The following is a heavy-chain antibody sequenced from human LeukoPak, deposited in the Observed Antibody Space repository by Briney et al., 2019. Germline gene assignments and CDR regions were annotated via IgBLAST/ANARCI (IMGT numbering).Heavy chain of an antibody. D-gene: IGHD2-15*01. Sequence: GGSLRLSCAASGFTFSSYAMHWVRQAPGKGLEWVAVISSDGNNKYYADSVKGRFTISRDNSKNTLYLLMNSLRTEDTAVYYCAKAGVVVAATIDYWGQGTLVTVSS. J-gene: IGHJ4*02. CDR1: GFTFSSYA. CDR3: AKAGVVVAATIDY. CDR2: ISSDGNNK. V-gene: IGHV3-30-3*01.